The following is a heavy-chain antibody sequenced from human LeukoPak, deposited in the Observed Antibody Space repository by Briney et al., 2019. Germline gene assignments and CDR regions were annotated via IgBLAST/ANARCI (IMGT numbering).Heavy chain of an antibody. V-gene: IGHV4-59*01. D-gene: IGHD5-18*01. CDR2: IYYSGRT. Sequence: PETLSLTCTVSGGSISSYYCNWIRQPPGKGLEWIGNIYYSGRTTYHPSPKSRVTISVDTSKNQCSLKLRSVTAADTDVYSCARGGYSYINYFDYWGQGTLVTVSS. J-gene: IGHJ4*02. CDR3: ARGGYSYINYFDY. CDR1: GGSISSYY.